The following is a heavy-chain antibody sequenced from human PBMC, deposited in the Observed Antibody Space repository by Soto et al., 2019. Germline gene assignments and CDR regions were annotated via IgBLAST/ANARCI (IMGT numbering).Heavy chain of an antibody. D-gene: IGHD2-8*02. V-gene: IGHV4-59*01. J-gene: IGHJ6*03. Sequence: QVQLQESGPGLVKPSETLSLTCTASGGSISGYYWSWIRQPPGKGLEWIGYIYYSGTTNYDPSLKSRVTMSVDTSKNQFSLKLSSVTAADTAVYYCARLTGGTYLSFYYYIGVWGKGTTVTVSS. CDR3: ARLTGGTYLSFYYYIGV. CDR1: GGSISGYY. CDR2: IYYSGTT.